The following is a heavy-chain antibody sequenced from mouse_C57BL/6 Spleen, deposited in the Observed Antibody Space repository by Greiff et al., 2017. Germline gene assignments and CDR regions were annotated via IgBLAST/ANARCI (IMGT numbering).Heavy chain of an antibody. V-gene: IGHV1-26*01. J-gene: IGHJ3*01. CDR2: INPNNGGT. CDR1: GYTFTDYY. CDR3: ARGSRAY. D-gene: IGHD1-1*01. Sequence: VQLQQSGPELVKPGASVKISCKASGYTFTDYYMNWVKQSHGKSLEWIGDINPNNGGTSYNQKFKGKATLTVDKSSSTAYMELRSLTSEDSAVDYCARGSRAYWGQGTLVTVSA.